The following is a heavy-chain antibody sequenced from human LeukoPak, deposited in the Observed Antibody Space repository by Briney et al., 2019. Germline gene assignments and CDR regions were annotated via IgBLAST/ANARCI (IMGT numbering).Heavy chain of an antibody. CDR1: GGSISSHY. Sequence: SETLSLTCSVSGGSISSHYWSWIRQPPGKGLEWIGYIYYSGYTNYNPSLKSRVTISVDTSKNQFSLKLSSVTAADTAVYYCASSKTNGDSSGWYAWFDPWGQGTLVTVSS. D-gene: IGHD6-19*01. J-gene: IGHJ5*02. CDR2: IYYSGYT. V-gene: IGHV4-59*11. CDR3: ASSKTNGDSSGWYAWFDP.